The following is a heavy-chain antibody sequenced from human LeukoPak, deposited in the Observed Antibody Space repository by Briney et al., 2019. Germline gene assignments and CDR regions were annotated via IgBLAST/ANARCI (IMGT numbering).Heavy chain of an antibody. D-gene: IGHD4-17*01. Sequence: SETLSLTCTVSGGSISSYYWSWIRQPPGKGLEWIGYIYYSGSTNYNPSLKSRVTISVDTSKNQFSLKLSSVTAADTAVYYCARDGGYGDYVPGYWGQGTLVTVSS. J-gene: IGHJ4*02. V-gene: IGHV4-59*01. CDR1: GGSISSYY. CDR3: ARDGGYGDYVPGY. CDR2: IYYSGST.